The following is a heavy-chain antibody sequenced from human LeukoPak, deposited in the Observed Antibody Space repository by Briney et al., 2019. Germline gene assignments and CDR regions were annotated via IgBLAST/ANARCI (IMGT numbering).Heavy chain of an antibody. CDR1: GYTFASYY. CDR3: ARTVAARPYFDY. J-gene: IGHJ4*02. CDR2: INPSGGST. D-gene: IGHD6-6*01. V-gene: IGHV1-46*01. Sequence: ASVKVSCKASGYTFASYYMHWVRQAPGQGLEWMGIINPSGGSTSYAQKFQGRVTMTRDTSTSTVYMELSSLRSEDTAVYYCARTVAARPYFDYWGQGTLVTVSS.